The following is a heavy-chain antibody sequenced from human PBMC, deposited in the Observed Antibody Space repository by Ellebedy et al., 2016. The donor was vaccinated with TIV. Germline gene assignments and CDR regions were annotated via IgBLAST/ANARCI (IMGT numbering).Heavy chain of an antibody. D-gene: IGHD5-24*01. Sequence: MPSETLSLTCTVSGASISGYYWSWIRQPPGKGLEWFGYIYYSGFTNYNPSLKSRVTISVDTSKNQFSLRLSSVTAADTAVYYCARGNGYNLYWGRGTLVTVSS. CDR3: ARGNGYNLY. V-gene: IGHV4-59*01. CDR2: IYYSGFT. CDR1: GASISGYY. J-gene: IGHJ4*02.